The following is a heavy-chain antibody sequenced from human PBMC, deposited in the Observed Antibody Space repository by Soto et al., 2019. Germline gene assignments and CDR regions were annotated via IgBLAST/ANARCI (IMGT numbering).Heavy chain of an antibody. Sequence: SETLSLTCNVSGGSISSYYWSWIRQPPGKGLEWIGEINHSGSTNYNPSLKSRVTISVDTSKNQFSLKLSSVTAADTAVYYCARRGQFTIFGGGFAPWGQGTLVTVSS. D-gene: IGHD3-3*01. V-gene: IGHV4-34*01. CDR3: ARRGQFTIFGGGFAP. CDR2: INHSGST. CDR1: GGSISSYY. J-gene: IGHJ5*02.